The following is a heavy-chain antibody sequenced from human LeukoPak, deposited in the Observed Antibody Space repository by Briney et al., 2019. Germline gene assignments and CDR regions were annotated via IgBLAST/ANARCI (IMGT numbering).Heavy chain of an antibody. V-gene: IGHV3-7*01. CDR1: GFTFSSYS. J-gene: IGHJ4*02. Sequence: GGSLRLSCAASGFTFSSYSMNWVRQAPGKGLEWVANIKQDGSEKYYVDSVKGRFTISRDNAKNSLYLQMNSLRAEDTAVYYCARDSVGGSYPPLDYWGQGTLVTVSS. D-gene: IGHD1-26*01. CDR2: IKQDGSEK. CDR3: ARDSVGGSYPPLDY.